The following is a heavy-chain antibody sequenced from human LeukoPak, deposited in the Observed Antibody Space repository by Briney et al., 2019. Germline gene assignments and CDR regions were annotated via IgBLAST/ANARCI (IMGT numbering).Heavy chain of an antibody. V-gene: IGHV3-11*04. CDR2: ISSSSSTI. Sequence: GGSLRLSCAASGFTFSDYYMSWIRQAPGKGLEGVSYISSSSSTIYYADSVKGRFTISRDNAKNSLYLQMNSLRAEDTAVYYCARDRMECSGGSCSADIYSYYYYYMDVWGKGTTVTVSS. J-gene: IGHJ6*03. CDR3: ARDRMECSGGSCSADIYSYYYYYMDV. CDR1: GFTFSDYY. D-gene: IGHD2-15*01.